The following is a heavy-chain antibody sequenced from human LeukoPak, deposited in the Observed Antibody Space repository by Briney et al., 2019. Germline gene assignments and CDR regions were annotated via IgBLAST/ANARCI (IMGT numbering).Heavy chain of an antibody. CDR2: LIASAVRT. J-gene: IGHJ4*02. D-gene: IGHD2-2*01. Sequence: RGSLRDSCAASGFTLTNYAMSWVRQAPRKRLEWVSSLIASAVRTYNADSLTRPFTFSRDNSKNTLYLQMNSLRAEDRAVYYCAKRGLGFCSSTSCRNFDCWGQGTLVTVSS. V-gene: IGHV3-23*01. CDR3: AKRGLGFCSSTSCRNFDC. CDR1: GFTLTNYA.